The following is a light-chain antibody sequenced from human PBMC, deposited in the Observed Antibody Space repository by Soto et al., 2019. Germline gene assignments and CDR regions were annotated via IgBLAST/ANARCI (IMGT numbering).Light chain of an antibody. V-gene: IGLV1-51*01. Sequence: QSVMTQPPSMSAAPGQKVTISCSGSNSSIGKNFVSWYQQLPGKAPKLLIYDTDKRPSEIPGRFSGSKSGTSATLGITGLQTGDEAYYFCGAWDNDLSGVLFGGGTKLTVL. CDR3: GAWDNDLSGVL. CDR2: DTD. CDR1: NSSIGKNF. J-gene: IGLJ2*01.